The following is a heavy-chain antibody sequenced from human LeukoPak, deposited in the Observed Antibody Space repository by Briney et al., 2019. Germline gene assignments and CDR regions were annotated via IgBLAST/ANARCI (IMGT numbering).Heavy chain of an antibody. Sequence: GGSLRLSCSASGFTFNTYAMHWVRQAPGKGLEYVSGISGNGASTYYANSVKGRFTISRDNSKNTLYVQMSSLRPEDTAVYYCVKDGYDYIWGSFSYFDYWGPGTLVTVSS. CDR2: ISGNGAST. CDR3: VKDGYDYIWGSFSYFDY. CDR1: GFTFNTYA. D-gene: IGHD3-16*01. J-gene: IGHJ4*02. V-gene: IGHV3-64*05.